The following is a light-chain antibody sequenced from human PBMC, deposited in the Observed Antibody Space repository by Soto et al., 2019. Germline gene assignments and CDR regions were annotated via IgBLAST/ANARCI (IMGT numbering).Light chain of an antibody. CDR1: QSLYSN. CDR2: GAS. J-gene: IGKJ1*01. Sequence: DIVMTQSPATLSVSPGDRATLSCRASQSLYSNLAWYQQKPGQAPRLLIYGASTRATGIPARFSGSGSGTEYTLTISSLQSEDFAIYYCQQYSDWPTTFGQGTKVEIK. V-gene: IGKV3-15*01. CDR3: QQYSDWPTT.